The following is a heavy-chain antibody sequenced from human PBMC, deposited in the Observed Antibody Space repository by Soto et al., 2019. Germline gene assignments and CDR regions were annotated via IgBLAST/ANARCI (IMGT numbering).Heavy chain of an antibody. CDR1: GFTFSSYG. J-gene: IGHJ6*02. CDR3: TKDTGYCSGGRCYSTPYYYYYYGMDA. CDR2: ISYDESDI. Sequence: GGSLRLSCAASGFTFSSYGMHWVRQAPGKGLEWVAVISYDESDIYYSDSLKGRFTISRDNSKNTLYLQMSSLRPEDTAVYYCTKDTGYCSGGRCYSTPYYYYYYGMDAWGQGTTVTVSS. D-gene: IGHD2-15*01. V-gene: IGHV3-30*18.